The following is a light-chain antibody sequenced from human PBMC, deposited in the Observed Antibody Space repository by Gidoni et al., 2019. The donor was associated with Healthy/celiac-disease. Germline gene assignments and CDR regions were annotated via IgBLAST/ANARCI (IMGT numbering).Light chain of an antibody. Sequence: DIVMTQSPDSLAVSLGERATINCKSSQSVLYSSNNKNYLAWYQQKPGQPPKLLISWASTRESGVPDRFGGSGSGTDFTLTISSLQAEDVAVYYCQQYYTTPLTFGQGTRVEIK. J-gene: IGKJ1*01. CDR2: WAS. CDR3: QQYYTTPLT. V-gene: IGKV4-1*01. CDR1: QSVLYSSNNKNY.